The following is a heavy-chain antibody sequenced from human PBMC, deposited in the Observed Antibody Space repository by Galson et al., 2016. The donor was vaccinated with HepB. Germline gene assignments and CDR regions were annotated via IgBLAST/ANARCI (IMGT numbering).Heavy chain of an antibody. CDR1: GFSLSPSEVA. J-gene: IGHJ5*02. D-gene: IGHD1-26*01. CDR2: IYWDDDK. V-gene: IGHV2-5*02. CDR3: AHSLSTEGAFDP. Sequence: PALVKPTQTLTLTCTFSGFSLSPSEVAVGWIRQPPGKALEWLALIYWDDDKRYNASLKSRLTVNNDTSKNQVGLKMTNMDPVDTGTYYCAHSLSTEGAFDPGGQGTLVTVSS.